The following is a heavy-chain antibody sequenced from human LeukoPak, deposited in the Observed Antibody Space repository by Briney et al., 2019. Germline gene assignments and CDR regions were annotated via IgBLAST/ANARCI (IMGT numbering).Heavy chain of an antibody. V-gene: IGHV3-11*01. J-gene: IGHJ6*02. CDR3: ARDNNYSSWSSGMDV. Sequence: GGSLRLSCAASGFTFSDYYMSWIRQAPGKGLEWVSYISSSGSTIYYADSVKGRFTISRDNAKNSLYLQMNSLRAEDTAVYYCARDNNYSSWSSGMDVWGQGTTVTVSS. CDR2: ISSSGSTI. CDR1: GFTFSDYY. D-gene: IGHD6-6*01.